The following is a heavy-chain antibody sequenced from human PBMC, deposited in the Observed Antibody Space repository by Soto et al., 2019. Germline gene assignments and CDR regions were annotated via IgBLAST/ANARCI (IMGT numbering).Heavy chain of an antibody. V-gene: IGHV4-34*01. CDR2: INYSGGT. CDR3: AKSASVGAANFDV. Sequence: QVQLQQWGAGLLKPPEPLSLTCAVSGGSLRGSYWSWLRQSPGQGLEWIGEINYSGGTNYNPSLKSRVTISVDTSKNQFSLRLISLTAADTAVYYGAKSASVGAANFDVWGQGTMVTVSA. J-gene: IGHJ3*01. D-gene: IGHD1-26*01. CDR1: GGSLRGSY.